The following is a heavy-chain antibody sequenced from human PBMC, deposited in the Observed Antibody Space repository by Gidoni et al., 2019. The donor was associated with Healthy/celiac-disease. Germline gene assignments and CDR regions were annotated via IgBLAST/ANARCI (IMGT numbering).Heavy chain of an antibody. D-gene: IGHD1-26*01. Sequence: QVQLVESGGGVVQPGRSLTLSGAASGFTFSSYGMPWVRQAPGKGLEWVAVIWYDGSNKYYADSVKGRFTISRDNSKNTLYLQMNSLRAEDTAVYYCARPRGSYWVDYFDYWGQGTLVTVSS. CDR3: ARPRGSYWVDYFDY. CDR2: IWYDGSNK. CDR1: GFTFSSYG. V-gene: IGHV3-33*01. J-gene: IGHJ4*02.